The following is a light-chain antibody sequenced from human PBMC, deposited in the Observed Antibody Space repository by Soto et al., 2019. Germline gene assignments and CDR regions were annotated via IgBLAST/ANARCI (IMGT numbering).Light chain of an antibody. V-gene: IGLV2-8*01. J-gene: IGLJ2*01. CDR1: SSDVGGYNY. CDR2: EVT. CDR3: SAYGGSNTFVV. Sequence: QSVLTQPPSASGSPGQSVTISCTGTSSDVGGYNYVSWYQQHPGKGPKLMIYEVTKRPSGVPDRFSGSKSGSTASLTVTRLQAEDEADYYCSAYGGSNTFVVFGGGTKVTVL.